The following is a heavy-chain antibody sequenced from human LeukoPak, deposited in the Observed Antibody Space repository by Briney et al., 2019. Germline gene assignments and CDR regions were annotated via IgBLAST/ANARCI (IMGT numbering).Heavy chain of an antibody. CDR3: ARVSYYDALTGYYINGWFDP. V-gene: IGHV4-38-2*02. CDR1: AYSIRSGYF. J-gene: IGHJ5*02. Sequence: PSETLSLNCTVSAYSIRSGYFWGWIRQPPGEGLEWIASIYHSGSTYYKPSVKSRVTMSVDTSKNQFSLKLTSVAAAATDCFYGARVSYYDALTGYYINGWFDPWGQGTLVTVSS. D-gene: IGHD3-9*01. CDR2: IYHSGST.